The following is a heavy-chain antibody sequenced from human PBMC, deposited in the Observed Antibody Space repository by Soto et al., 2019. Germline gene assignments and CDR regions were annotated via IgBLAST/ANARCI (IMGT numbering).Heavy chain of an antibody. V-gene: IGHV1-18*01. J-gene: IGHJ4*02. CDR3: ARLGGSYAVPHFDY. D-gene: IGHD1-26*01. CDR2: ISAYNGNT. Sequence: ASVKVSCKASGYTFTSYGFNWVRQAPGQGLEWMGWISAYNGNTNYAQKLQGRVTMTTDTSTSTAYMELRSLRSDDTAVYYCARLGGSYAVPHFDYWGQGTLVTVSS. CDR1: GYTFTSYG.